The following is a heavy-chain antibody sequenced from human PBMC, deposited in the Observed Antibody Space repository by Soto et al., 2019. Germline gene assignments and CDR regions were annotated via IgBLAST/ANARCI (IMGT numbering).Heavy chain of an antibody. D-gene: IGHD1-20*01. CDR3: ARRYGHAFDI. CDR1: GGSISSYY. Sequence: QVQLQESGPGLVKPSETLSLTCTVSGGSISSYYWSWIRQPPGKGLEWIGYIYYSGSTNYNPSLNSRVTISVDTSKNQFSLKLRSVTTADTALYYCARRYGHAFDICGQGTVVTVSS. CDR2: IYYSGST. V-gene: IGHV4-59*08. J-gene: IGHJ3*02.